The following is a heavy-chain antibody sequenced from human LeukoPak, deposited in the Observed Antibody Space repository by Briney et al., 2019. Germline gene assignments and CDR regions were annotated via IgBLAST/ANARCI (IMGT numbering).Heavy chain of an antibody. CDR1: GGTFSSYA. J-gene: IGHJ4*02. V-gene: IGHV1-69*05. CDR3: ARESDLIVGAIDY. CDR2: IIPIFGTA. D-gene: IGHD1-26*01. Sequence: SVKVSRKASGGTFSSYAISWVRQAPGQGLEWMGRIIPIFGTANYAQKFQGRVTITTDESTSTAYMELSSLRSEDTAVYYCARESDLIVGAIDYWGQGTLVTVSS.